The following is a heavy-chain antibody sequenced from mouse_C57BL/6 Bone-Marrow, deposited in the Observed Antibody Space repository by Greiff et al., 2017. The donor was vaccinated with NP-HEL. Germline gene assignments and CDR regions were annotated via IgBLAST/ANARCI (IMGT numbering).Heavy chain of an antibody. J-gene: IGHJ3*01. CDR1: GFTFSDYG. CDR2: ISSGSSTI. V-gene: IGHV5-17*01. CDR3: ARKYDYDPAWFAY. D-gene: IGHD2-4*01. Sequence: DVMLVESGGGLVKPGGSLKLSCAASGFTFSDYGMHWVRQAPEKGLEWVAYISSGSSTIYYADTVKGRFTISRDNAKNTLFLQMTSLRSEDTAMYYYARKYDYDPAWFAYWGQGTLVTVSA.